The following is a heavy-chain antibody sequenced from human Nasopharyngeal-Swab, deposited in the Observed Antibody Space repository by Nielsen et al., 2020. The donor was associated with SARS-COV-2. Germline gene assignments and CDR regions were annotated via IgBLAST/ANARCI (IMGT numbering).Heavy chain of an antibody. CDR2: IYYSGST. D-gene: IGHD6-13*01. Sequence: WIRQPPGKGLEWIGSIYYSGSTYYNPSLKSRVTISVDTSKNQFSLKVTSVAAADTVVYYCAGVARSSWYVLDNWFDPWGHGTLITVSS. CDR3: AGVARSSWYVLDNWFDP. J-gene: IGHJ5*02. V-gene: IGHV4-39*01.